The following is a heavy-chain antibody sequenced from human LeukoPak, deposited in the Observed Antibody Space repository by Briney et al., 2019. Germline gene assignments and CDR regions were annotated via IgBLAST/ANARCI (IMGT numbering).Heavy chain of an antibody. CDR1: GGSISSYY. D-gene: IGHD6-19*01. V-gene: IGHV4-59*01. J-gene: IGHJ2*01. CDR3: ARASAHRGIAVAGVYWYFDL. CDR2: IYYSGST. Sequence: SETLSLTCTVSGGSISSYYWSWIRQPPGEGLEWIAYIYYSGSTNYNPSLKSRLTISVDTSKNQSSLKLTSVTAADKAVYYCARASAHRGIAVAGVYWYFDLWGRGTLVTVSS.